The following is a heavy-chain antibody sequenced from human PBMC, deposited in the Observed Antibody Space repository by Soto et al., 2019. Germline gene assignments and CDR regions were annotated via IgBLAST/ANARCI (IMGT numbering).Heavy chain of an antibody. V-gene: IGHV3-11*06. D-gene: IGHD1-26*01. Sequence: GGSLRLSCAASGFTFSDYYMSWIRQAPGKGLEWVSYISSSSSYTNYADSVKGRFTISRDNAKNSLYLQMNSLRAEDTAVYYCARDPGSGSHPVNYWGQGTLVTVSS. CDR1: GFTFSDYY. CDR2: ISSSSSYT. J-gene: IGHJ4*02. CDR3: ARDPGSGSHPVNY.